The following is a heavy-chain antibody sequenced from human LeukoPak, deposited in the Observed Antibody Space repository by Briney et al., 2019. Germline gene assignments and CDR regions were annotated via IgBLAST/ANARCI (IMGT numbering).Heavy chain of an antibody. J-gene: IGHJ6*02. CDR1: GFTFSSYG. V-gene: IGHV3-33*01. CDR2: IWYDGSNK. CDR3: ARDRYYYVGQGDYYYYYGMDV. Sequence: GRSLRLSCAASGFTFSSYGMHWVRQAPGQGLEWVAVIWYDGSNKYYADSVKGRFTISRDNSKNTLYLQMNSLRAEDTAVYYCARDRYYYVGQGDYYYYYGMDVWGQGTTVTVSS. D-gene: IGHD3-10*02.